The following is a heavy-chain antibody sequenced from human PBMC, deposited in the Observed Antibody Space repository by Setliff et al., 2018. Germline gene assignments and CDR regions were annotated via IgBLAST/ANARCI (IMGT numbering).Heavy chain of an antibody. V-gene: IGHV4-61*09. J-gene: IGHJ4*02. CDR1: GGSISSGSYY. Sequence: PSETLSLTCTVSGGSISSGSYYWSWIRQPAGKGREWIGHIYTSGSTNYNPSLKSRVTISVDTSKNQFSLKLSSVTAADTGVYYCARDRVVVLAGRRGFYFDYWGQGTRVTVS. D-gene: IGHD2-15*01. CDR2: IYTSGST. CDR3: ARDRVVVLAGRRGFYFDY.